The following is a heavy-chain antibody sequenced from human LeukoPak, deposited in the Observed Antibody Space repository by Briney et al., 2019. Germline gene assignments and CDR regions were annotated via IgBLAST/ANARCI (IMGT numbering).Heavy chain of an antibody. J-gene: IGHJ6*02. V-gene: IGHV3-30*04. CDR3: ARDFSSSDSYYYYGMDV. CDR2: ISYDGSNK. CDR1: GFTFSSYA. Sequence: GGSLRLSCAASGFTFSSYAMHWVRQAPGKGLEWVAVISYDGSNKYYADSVKGRFTISRDNSKNTLYLQMNSLRAEDTAVYYCARDFSSSDSYYYYGMDVWGQGTTVTVSS. D-gene: IGHD6-13*01.